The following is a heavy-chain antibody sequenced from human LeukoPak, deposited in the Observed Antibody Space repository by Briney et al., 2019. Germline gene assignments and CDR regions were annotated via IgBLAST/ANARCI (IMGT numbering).Heavy chain of an antibody. D-gene: IGHD3-10*01. V-gene: IGHV4-31*03. CDR2: IYYSGST. CDR1: GGSISSGGHY. CDR3: ARDSATGWYGSGSSNPYYFDY. J-gene: IGHJ4*02. Sequence: SQTLSLTCTVSGGSISSGGHYWSWIRQHPGKGLEWIGYIYYSGSTYYNPSLKSRVTISVDTSKNQFSLKLSSVTAADTAVYYCARDSATGWYGSGSSNPYYFDYWGQGTLVTVSS.